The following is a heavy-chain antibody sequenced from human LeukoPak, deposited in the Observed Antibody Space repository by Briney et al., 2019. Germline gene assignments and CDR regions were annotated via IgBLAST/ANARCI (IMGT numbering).Heavy chain of an antibody. Sequence: ASVKASCKASGYTFTSYYMHWVRQAPGQGLEWMGIINPSGGSTSYAQKFQGRVTMTRDTSTSTVYMELSSLRSEDTAVYYCAREMGYSYGPHYFDYWGQGTLVTVSS. J-gene: IGHJ4*02. V-gene: IGHV1-46*01. D-gene: IGHD5-18*01. CDR1: GYTFTSYY. CDR3: AREMGYSYGPHYFDY. CDR2: INPSGGST.